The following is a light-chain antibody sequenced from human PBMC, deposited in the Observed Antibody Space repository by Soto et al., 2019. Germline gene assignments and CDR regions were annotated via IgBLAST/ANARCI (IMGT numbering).Light chain of an antibody. CDR1: QGISDY. CDR2: AAS. V-gene: IGKV1-27*01. J-gene: IGKJ1*01. CDR3: QKYNSVPRT. Sequence: DIQLTQSPSSLSASVGDRITITCRASQGISDYLAWYQHKPGQPPKPLIYAASDLHSGVPSRFSGRGYGTDFTLTISGLQPEDFATYSCQKYNSVPRTFGQGTKV.